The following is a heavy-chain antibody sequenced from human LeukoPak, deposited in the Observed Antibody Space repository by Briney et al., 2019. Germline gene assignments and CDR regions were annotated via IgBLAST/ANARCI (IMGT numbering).Heavy chain of an antibody. D-gene: IGHD2-8*01. CDR1: GFTFSSYT. V-gene: IGHV3-48*01. J-gene: IGHJ6*03. CDR3: ARAPGVRYYYYMDV. CDR2: ISSSSSTM. Sequence: PGGSLRLSCAASGFTFSSYTMNWVRQAPGKGLEWVSYISSSSSTMYYADSVKGRFTISRDNAKNSLYLQMNSLRAEDTAVYYCARAPGVRYYYYMDVWGKGTTVIVSS.